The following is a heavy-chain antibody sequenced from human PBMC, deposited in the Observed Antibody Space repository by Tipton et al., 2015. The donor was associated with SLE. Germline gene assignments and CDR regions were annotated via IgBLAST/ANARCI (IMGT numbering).Heavy chain of an antibody. V-gene: IGHV3-11*01. J-gene: IGHJ6*02. D-gene: IGHD3-3*01. CDR2: ISSSGSSI. CDR1: GFTFSDYY. CDR3: ARGYDFWSGYALQGMDV. Sequence: SLRLSCAAPGFTFSDYYMSWVRQAPGKGLEWVSYISSSGSSIYYTDSVKGRFTISRDNAKNSVYLQMNSLRAEDTAVYYCARGYDFWSGYALQGMDVWGQGTTVTVSS.